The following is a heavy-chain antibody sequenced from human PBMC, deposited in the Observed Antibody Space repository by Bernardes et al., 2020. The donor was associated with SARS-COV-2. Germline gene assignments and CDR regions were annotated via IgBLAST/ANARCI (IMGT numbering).Heavy chain of an antibody. V-gene: IGHV3-30*03. D-gene: IGHD3-10*01. Sequence: GSLRLSCAASRSTFSSSGMHWVRQAPGKGLEWVALISDNGIGKYYADSVKGRFTISRDNSKNTLYLEMNSLRVEDTAVYYCARRGSFAGMDVWGQGTTVTVSS. J-gene: IGHJ6*02. CDR3: ARRGSFAGMDV. CDR2: ISDNGIGK. CDR1: RSTFSSSG.